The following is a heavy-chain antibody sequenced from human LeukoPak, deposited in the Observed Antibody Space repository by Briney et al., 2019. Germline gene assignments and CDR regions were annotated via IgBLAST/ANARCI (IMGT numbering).Heavy chain of an antibody. V-gene: IGHV1-69*01. Sequence: ASVKVSCKASGGTFSSYAISWVRQAPGQGLEWMGGIIPILGTANYAQKFQGRVTITADESTSTAYMELSSLRSEDTAVYYCARDISSGYYDAFDIWGQGTMVTVSS. CDR3: ARDISSGYYDAFDI. D-gene: IGHD3-22*01. CDR1: GGTFSSYA. CDR2: IIPILGTA. J-gene: IGHJ3*02.